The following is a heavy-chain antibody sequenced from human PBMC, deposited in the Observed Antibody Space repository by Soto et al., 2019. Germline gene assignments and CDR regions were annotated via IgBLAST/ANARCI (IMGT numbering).Heavy chain of an antibody. D-gene: IGHD3-3*01. J-gene: IGHJ6*03. V-gene: IGHV3-74*01. CDR1: GFTFSSYW. CDR3: ARDILEWFPPPHYMDV. Sequence: GGSLRLSCAASGFTFSSYWMHWVRQAPGKGLVWVSRINSDGSSTSYADSVKGRFTISRDNAKNTLYLQMNSLRAEDTAVYYCARDILEWFPPPHYMDVWGKGTKVTVSS. CDR2: INSDGSST.